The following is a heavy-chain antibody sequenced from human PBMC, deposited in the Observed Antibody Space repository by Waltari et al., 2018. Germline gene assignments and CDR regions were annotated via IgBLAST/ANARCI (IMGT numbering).Heavy chain of an antibody. D-gene: IGHD3-9*01. CDR2: IKQDGSEK. Sequence: EVQLVESGGGLVQPGGSLRLSCAASGFTFGSYWMSWVRPATGKGLEWVANIKQDGSEKYYVDSVKGRFTISRDNAKNSLYLQMNSLRAEDTAVYYCARWGDEYYDILTGHDYWGQGTLVTVSS. J-gene: IGHJ4*02. CDR1: GFTFGSYW. V-gene: IGHV3-7*01. CDR3: ARWGDEYYDILTGHDY.